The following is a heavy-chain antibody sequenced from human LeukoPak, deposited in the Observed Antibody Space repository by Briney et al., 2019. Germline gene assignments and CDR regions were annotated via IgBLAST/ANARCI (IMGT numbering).Heavy chain of an antibody. CDR3: AGTYYYDSSGRGRYFDY. V-gene: IGHV4-34*01. Sequence: PSETLSLTCAVYGGSFSGYYWSWIRQPPGKGLEWIGEINHSGSTNYNPSLKSRVTISVDTSKNQFSLKLSSVTAADTAVYYCAGTYYYDSSGRGRYFDYWGQGTLVTVSS. D-gene: IGHD3-22*01. CDR1: GGSFSGYY. J-gene: IGHJ4*02. CDR2: INHSGST.